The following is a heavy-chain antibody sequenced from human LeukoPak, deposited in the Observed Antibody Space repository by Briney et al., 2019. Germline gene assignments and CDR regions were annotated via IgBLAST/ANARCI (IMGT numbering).Heavy chain of an antibody. D-gene: IGHD5-18*01. Sequence: SGPTLGKPTQTLTLTCTFSGFSLSTSGVGVGWIRQPPVKALEWLALIYWDDDKRYSPSLKSRLTITKDTSKNQVVLTMTDMDPVDTATYYCAHSTYSYDFEPFWSWGQGTLVTVSS. CDR2: IYWDDDK. CDR1: GFSLSTSGVG. V-gene: IGHV2-5*02. CDR3: AHSTYSYDFEPFWS. J-gene: IGHJ4*02.